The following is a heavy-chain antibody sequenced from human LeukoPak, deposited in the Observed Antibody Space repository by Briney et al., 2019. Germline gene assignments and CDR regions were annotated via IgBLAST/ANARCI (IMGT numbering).Heavy chain of an antibody. V-gene: IGHV3-7*01. Sequence: GGSLSLSFAASGFSVRDFWMAWVRPAPGKGLEWVAHIKEDRTADYYVDSVKGRFSISKDDGKNSLHLQMNSLRVEDTAVYYCVRGGWELDYWGQGTLVTVSS. D-gene: IGHD1-1*01. J-gene: IGHJ4*02. CDR1: GFSVRDFW. CDR3: VRGGWELDY. CDR2: IKEDRTAD.